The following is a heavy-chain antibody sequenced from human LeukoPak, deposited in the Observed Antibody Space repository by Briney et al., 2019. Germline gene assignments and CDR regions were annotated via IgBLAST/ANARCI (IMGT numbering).Heavy chain of an antibody. CDR3: ARRRYSGDFDY. CDR2: IYYSGST. J-gene: IGHJ4*02. V-gene: IGHV4-59*08. Sequence: SETLSLTCTVSGGSISSYHWSWIRQPPGKGLEWIGYIYYSGSTNYNPSLKSRVTISVDTSKNQFSLKLSSVTAADTAVYYCARRRYSGDFDYWGQGTLVTVSS. D-gene: IGHD3-10*01. CDR1: GGSISSYH.